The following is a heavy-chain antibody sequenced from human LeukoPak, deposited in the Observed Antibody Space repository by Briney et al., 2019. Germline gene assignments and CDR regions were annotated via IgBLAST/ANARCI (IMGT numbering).Heavy chain of an antibody. J-gene: IGHJ4*02. Sequence: SETPSLTCTVSGGSISSYYWSWIRQPPGKGLEWIGYIYYSGSTNYNPSLKSRVTISVDTSKNQFSLKLSSVTAADTAVYYCARDPIAAAGTFDYWGQVTLVTVSS. D-gene: IGHD6-13*01. CDR3: ARDPIAAAGTFDY. CDR1: GGSISSYY. V-gene: IGHV4-59*01. CDR2: IYYSGST.